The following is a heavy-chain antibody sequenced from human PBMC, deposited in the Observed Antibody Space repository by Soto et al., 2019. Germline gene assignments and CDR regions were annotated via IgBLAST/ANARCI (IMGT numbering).Heavy chain of an antibody. CDR3: ARTDRRGYYFVY. J-gene: IGHJ4*02. Sequence: QVQLQESGPGLVKPSQTLSLTCTVSGDFISSGGYYWSWIRQLPGKGLEWIGYIYSSGTTSYNPSLETRITISVDTCQIQFSRNLGYVTAADTAVYYCARTDRRGYYFVYWGQGTLVTVFS. CDR2: IYSSGTT. V-gene: IGHV4-31*03. D-gene: IGHD3-22*01. CDR1: GDFISSGGYY.